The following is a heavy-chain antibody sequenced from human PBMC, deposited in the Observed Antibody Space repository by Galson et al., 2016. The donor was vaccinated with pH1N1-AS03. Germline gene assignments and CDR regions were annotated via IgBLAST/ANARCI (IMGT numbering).Heavy chain of an antibody. CDR2: IYWNSEK. CDR1: GFSLHTNGVG. CDR3: ARKPTGSMVVTIGVWYFDL. V-gene: IGHV2-5*01. J-gene: IGHJ2*01. D-gene: IGHD2-21*02. Sequence: PALVKPTQTLTLTCDFSGFSLHTNGVGVGWIRQPPGKPLEWLALIYWNSEKRYNPFLTGRLTLTKDTSQNQVVPTMTNMTPGDTATYFCARKPTGSMVVTIGVWYFDLWGRGTLVAVSS.